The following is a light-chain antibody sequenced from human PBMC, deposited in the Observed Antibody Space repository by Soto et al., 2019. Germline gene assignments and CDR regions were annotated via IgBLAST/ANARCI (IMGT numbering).Light chain of an antibody. CDR1: SSDVGDNNY. CDR3: SSYTSSSTLYV. CDR2: DVT. Sequence: QSALTQPASVSGSPGQSITISCTGTSSDVGDNNYVSWYQQHPGKAPKLMIYDVTHRPSGISNRFSGSKSGNTASLTISGLQAEDDADYYCSSYTSSSTLYVLGTGTKLTVL. J-gene: IGLJ1*01. V-gene: IGLV2-14*01.